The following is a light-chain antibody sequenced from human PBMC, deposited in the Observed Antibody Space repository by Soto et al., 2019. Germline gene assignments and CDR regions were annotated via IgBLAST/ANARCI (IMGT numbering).Light chain of an antibody. J-gene: IGKJ1*01. Sequence: DTQMTQSPSTLSASVGDRVTITCRASQSIGSWLAWYQQKPGKAPKLLIYKTSILENGVPSRFSGSGSGTEFTRSISSLQPDDFATYYCHQYNSYWTFGQGTKVEIK. V-gene: IGKV1-5*03. CDR3: HQYNSYWT. CDR1: QSIGSW. CDR2: KTS.